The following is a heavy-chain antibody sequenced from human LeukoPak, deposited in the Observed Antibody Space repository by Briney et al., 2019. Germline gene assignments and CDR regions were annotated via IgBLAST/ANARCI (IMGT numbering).Heavy chain of an antibody. D-gene: IGHD1-14*01. CDR2: IYSGGST. CDR3: ARDRSAWNHRYYFDY. CDR1: GFTVSSNY. J-gene: IGHJ4*02. V-gene: IGHV3-66*01. Sequence: GGSLRLSCTASGFTVSSNYMSWVRQAPGQGLEWVSVIYSGGSTYYADSVKGRFTISRDSSKNTLCLQMDSLRAEDTAVYYCARDRSAWNHRYYFDYWGQGTLVTVSS.